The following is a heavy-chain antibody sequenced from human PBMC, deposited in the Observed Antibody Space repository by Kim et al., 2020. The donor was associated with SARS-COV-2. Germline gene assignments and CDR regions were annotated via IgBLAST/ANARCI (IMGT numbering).Heavy chain of an antibody. Sequence: SETLSLTCTVSGGSISSYYWSWIRQPPGKGLEWIGYIYYSGSTNYNPSLKSRVTISVDTSKNQFSLKLSSVTAADTAVYYCARWSGAMAPYYYYGMDVWGQGTTVTVSS. D-gene: IGHD3-3*01. CDR1: GGSISSYY. CDR2: IYYSGST. CDR3: ARWSGAMAPYYYYGMDV. J-gene: IGHJ6*02. V-gene: IGHV4-59*01.